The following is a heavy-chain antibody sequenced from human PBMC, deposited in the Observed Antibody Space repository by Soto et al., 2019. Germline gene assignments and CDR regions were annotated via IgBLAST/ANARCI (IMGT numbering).Heavy chain of an antibody. D-gene: IGHD2-2*01. CDR1: GYSISSSNW. CDR2: IYYSGST. Sequence: QVQLQESGPGLVKPSDTLSLTCAVSGYSISSSNWWGWIRQPPGKGLEWIGYIYYSGSTYYNPSXKSRVTMSVDXXNXQXYLKLSSVTAVDTAVYYCARSCISTSCYGDYYGMDVWGQGTTVTVSS. V-gene: IGHV4-28*01. J-gene: IGHJ6*02. CDR3: ARSCISTSCYGDYYGMDV.